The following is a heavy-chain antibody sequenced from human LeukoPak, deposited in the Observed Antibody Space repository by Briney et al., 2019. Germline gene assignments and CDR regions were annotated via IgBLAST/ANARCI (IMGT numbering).Heavy chain of an antibody. CDR2: IYYSGST. J-gene: IGHJ5*02. Sequence: PSETLSLTCTVSGGSISSYYWSWIRQPTGKGLEWIGYIYYSGSTKYNPSLKSRVTISVDTSKNQFSLKLSSVTAADTAVYYCAGGGRSNWFDPWGQGTLVTVSS. V-gene: IGHV4-59*01. CDR3: AGGGRSNWFDP. CDR1: GGSISSYY. D-gene: IGHD3-16*01.